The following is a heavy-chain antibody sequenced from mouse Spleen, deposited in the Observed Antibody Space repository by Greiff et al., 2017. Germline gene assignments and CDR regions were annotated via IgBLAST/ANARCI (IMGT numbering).Heavy chain of an antibody. V-gene: IGHV5-9*01. CDR1: GFTFSSYA. CDR2: ISSGGGNT. J-gene: IGHJ2*01. Sequence: EVKVVESGGGLVKPGGSLKLSCAASGFTFSSYAMSWVRQTPEKRLEWVAYISSGGGNTYYPDSVKGRFTISRDNAKNTLYLQMSSLRSEDTALYYCARENWDVYYFDYWGQGTTLTVSS. D-gene: IGHD4-1*01. CDR3: ARENWDVYYFDY.